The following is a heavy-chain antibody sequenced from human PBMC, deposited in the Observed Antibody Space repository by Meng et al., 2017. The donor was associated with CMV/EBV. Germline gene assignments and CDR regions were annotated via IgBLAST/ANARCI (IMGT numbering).Heavy chain of an antibody. Sequence: VQLTQWGAGLVKPSQTLSLTCAFYCGSFSGYYWSWIRQPPGKGLEWIGEINHSGSTNYNPSLKSRVTISVDTSKNQFSLKLSSVTAADTAVYYCARGGNWFDPWGQGTLVTVSS. V-gene: IGHV4-34*01. J-gene: IGHJ5*02. CDR1: CGSFSGYY. CDR2: INHSGST. CDR3: ARGGNWFDP.